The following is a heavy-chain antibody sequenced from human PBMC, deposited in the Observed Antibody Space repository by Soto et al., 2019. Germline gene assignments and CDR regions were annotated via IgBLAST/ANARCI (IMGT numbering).Heavy chain of an antibody. V-gene: IGHV1-3*01. CDR2: IDAGNGKT. J-gene: IGHJ4*02. CDR3: ARGRGWYDY. D-gene: IGHD6-19*01. CDR1: GTIFNGYV. Sequence: QVQLVQSGAEVKKPGASVKVSCRASGTIFNGYVWHWVGRAPGQRPEWMGWIDAGNGKTKYSEKFQGRVTITRDTSASTAYMELTTLRSEDTAVYYCARGRGWYDYWGQGTQVIVSS.